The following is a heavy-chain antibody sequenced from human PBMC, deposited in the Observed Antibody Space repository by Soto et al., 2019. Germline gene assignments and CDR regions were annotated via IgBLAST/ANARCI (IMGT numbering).Heavy chain of an antibody. D-gene: IGHD6-13*01. J-gene: IGHJ3*02. CDR2: IIPMLAIT. Sequence: QVQLVQSGAEVKKPGSSVKVSCKASGGTFNVYTIIWMRQAPGQGLEWMGRIIPMLAITNYAQRFQGRVTLPGDTSTTTAYMELSSLTSADKAVYYCARGSWSGETFDIWGQGTLVTVSS. CDR3: ARGSWSGETFDI. CDR1: GGTFNVYT. V-gene: IGHV1-69*02.